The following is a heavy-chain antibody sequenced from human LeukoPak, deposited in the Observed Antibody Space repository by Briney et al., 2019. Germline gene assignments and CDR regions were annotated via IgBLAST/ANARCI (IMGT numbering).Heavy chain of an antibody. J-gene: IGHJ4*02. V-gene: IGHV6-1*01. CDR3: AKWASDNRAFDL. D-gene: IGHD2-8*01. Sequence: PSQTLSLTCAISGDSVSSNSAAWNWIRQSPSRGLEWLGRTYYRSKWYNDYAVSVKSRITINPDTSKNQFSLRLSSVTAADTAVYFCAKWASDNRAFDLWGQGTLVTVSS. CDR2: TYYRSKWYN. CDR1: GDSVSSNSAA.